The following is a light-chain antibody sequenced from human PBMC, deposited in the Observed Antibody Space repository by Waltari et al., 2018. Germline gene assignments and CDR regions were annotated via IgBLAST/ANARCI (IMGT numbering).Light chain of an antibody. J-gene: IGLJ3*02. CDR3: QTGGHGTWV. V-gene: IGLV4-69*01. CDR1: SGHSSNI. CDR2: VNSDGSH. Sequence: QLVLTQSPSASASLGASVKLTCPLSSGHSSNIIAWLQQQPEKGPRYLMKVNSDGSHSKGDDIPYRFSGSSSGAERDLTISSVPSEDEADYYCQTGGHGTWVFCGGTTLTVL.